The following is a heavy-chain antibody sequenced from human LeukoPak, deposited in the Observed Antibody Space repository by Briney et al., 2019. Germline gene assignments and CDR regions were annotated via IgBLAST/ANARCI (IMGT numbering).Heavy chain of an antibody. CDR2: ISSSSSYI. J-gene: IGHJ4*02. CDR3: ARHRTASDY. CDR1: GGSISSSN. D-gene: IGHD3-16*02. V-gene: IGHV3-21*01. Sequence: ETLSLTCAVSGGSISSSNWWSWVRQAPGKGLEWVSSISSSSSYIYYADSVKGRFTFSRDNAKNSLYLQTNSLRAEDTAVYYCARHRTASDYWGQGTLVTVSS.